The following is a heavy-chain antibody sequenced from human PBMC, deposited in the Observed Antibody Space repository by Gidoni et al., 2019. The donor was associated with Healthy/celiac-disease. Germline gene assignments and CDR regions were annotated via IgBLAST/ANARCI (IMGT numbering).Heavy chain of an antibody. CDR2: IRYDGSNK. J-gene: IGHJ6*03. V-gene: IGHV3-30*02. Sequence: QLQLVESGGGVVQPGGSLRLSCAASGFTFSIYGMHWVRQAPGKGLEWVAFIRYDGSNKYYADSVKGRFTISRDNSKNTLYLQMNSLRAEDTAVYYCAKNKDYYDFWSGPESNYMDVWGKGTTVTVSS. D-gene: IGHD3-3*01. CDR3: AKNKDYYDFWSGPESNYMDV. CDR1: GFTFSIYG.